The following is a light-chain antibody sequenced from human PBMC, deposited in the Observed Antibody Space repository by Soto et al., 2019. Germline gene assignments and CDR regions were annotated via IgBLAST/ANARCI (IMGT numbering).Light chain of an antibody. CDR3: QQRYNWPLT. CDR2: DAS. J-gene: IGKJ4*01. CDR1: QSIDTY. Sequence: IVLIQYPPTLKWRKMERATPSFMASQSIDTYLAWYQQKPGQAPRLLIYDASDRATGIPARFSGSGSGTAFTLTVSGFEPEDFALYYSQQRYNWPLTFGGGTKVDI. V-gene: IGKV3-11*01.